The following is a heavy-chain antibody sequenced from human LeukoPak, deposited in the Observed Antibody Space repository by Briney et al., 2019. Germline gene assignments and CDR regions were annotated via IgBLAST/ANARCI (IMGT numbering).Heavy chain of an antibody. CDR2: ISSSSNYI. D-gene: IGHD5-24*01. V-gene: IGHV3-21*04. CDR3: AKSGYNRFDY. J-gene: IGHJ4*02. CDR1: GFTFSSYS. Sequence: GGSLRLSCAASGFTFSSYSMNWVRQAPGKGLEWVSSISSSSNYIYYADSVKGRVTISRDNAKNSLYLQMNSLRAEDTAVYYCAKSGYNRFDYWGQGTRVTVSS.